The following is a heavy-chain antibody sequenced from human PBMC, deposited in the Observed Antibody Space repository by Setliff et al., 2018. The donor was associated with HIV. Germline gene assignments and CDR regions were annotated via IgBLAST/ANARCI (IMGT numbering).Heavy chain of an antibody. CDR2: INPGSGNT. J-gene: IGHJ4*02. CDR1: GYTFSAYS. D-gene: IGHD2-15*01. V-gene: IGHV1-3*01. CDR3: ARVYCSGGACYSLNS. Sequence: ASVKVSCKASGYTFSAYSIHWVRQAPGQRLEWMGWINPGSGNTQYSQKLQGRITITRDSSASTVYLELSSLRFEDTAVYYCARVYCSGGACYSLNSWGQGALVTVSS.